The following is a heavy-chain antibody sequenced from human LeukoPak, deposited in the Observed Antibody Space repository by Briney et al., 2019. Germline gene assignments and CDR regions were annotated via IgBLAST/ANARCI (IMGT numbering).Heavy chain of an antibody. J-gene: IGHJ4*02. CDR2: ISGSGGST. Sequence: GGSLRLSCATSGFSFSGAWMSWVRQASGKGLEWVSAISGSGGSTYYADSVKGRFTISRDNSKNTLYLQMNSLRAEDTAVYYCAKVERVYYYDSSVPLWGQGTLVTVSS. CDR1: GFSFSGAW. CDR3: AKVERVYYYDSSVPL. D-gene: IGHD3-22*01. V-gene: IGHV3-23*01.